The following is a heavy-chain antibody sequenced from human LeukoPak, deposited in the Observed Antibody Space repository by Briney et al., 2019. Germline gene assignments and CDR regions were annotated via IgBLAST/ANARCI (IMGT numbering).Heavy chain of an antibody. CDR3: ARDRGAAYCGGDCYNWFDP. J-gene: IGHJ5*02. D-gene: IGHD2-21*02. CDR1: GYTFTGYY. Sequence: ASVKVSCKASGYTFTGYYMHWVRQAPGQGLEWMGWINPNSGGTNYAQKFQGRVTMTRDTSISTAYMELSRLRSDDTAVYYCARDRGAAYCGGDCYNWFDPWGQGTLVTVSS. CDR2: INPNSGGT. V-gene: IGHV1-2*02.